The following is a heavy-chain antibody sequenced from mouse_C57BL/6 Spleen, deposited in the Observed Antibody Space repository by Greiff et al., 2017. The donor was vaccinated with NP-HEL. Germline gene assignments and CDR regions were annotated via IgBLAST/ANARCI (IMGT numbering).Heavy chain of an antibody. CDR2: IDPSDSET. D-gene: IGHD3-1*01. CDR1: GYTFTSYW. CDR3: ARGGGGLPYPYAMDY. J-gene: IGHJ4*01. V-gene: IGHV1-52*01. Sequence: VQLQQPGAELVRPGSSVKLSCKASGYTFTSYWMHWVKQRPIQGLEWIGNIDPSDSETHYNQKFKDKATLTVDKSSSTAYMQISSLTSEDSAVYYCARGGGGLPYPYAMDYWGQGTSVTVSS.